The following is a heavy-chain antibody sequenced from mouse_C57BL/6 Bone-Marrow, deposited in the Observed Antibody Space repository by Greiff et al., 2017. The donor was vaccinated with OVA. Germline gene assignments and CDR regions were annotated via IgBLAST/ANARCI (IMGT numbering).Heavy chain of an antibody. CDR1: GYSFTGYY. Sequence: EVQLQQSGPELVKPGASVKTSCKASGYSFTGYYMNWVKQSPEKSLEWIGEINPSTGGTTYNQKFKAKATLTVDKSSSTAYMQLSSLTSEDTAVYYCTTKGNPYAMDYWGQGTSVTVSS. J-gene: IGHJ4*01. V-gene: IGHV1-42*01. CDR2: INPSTGGT. CDR3: TTKGNPYAMDY. D-gene: IGHD2-1*01.